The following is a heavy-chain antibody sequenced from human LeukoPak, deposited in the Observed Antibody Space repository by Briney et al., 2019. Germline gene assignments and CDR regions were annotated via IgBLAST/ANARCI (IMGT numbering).Heavy chain of an antibody. CDR3: AENPPCDAFDI. J-gene: IGHJ3*02. CDR1: GGSVSSGSYY. Sequence: SETLSLTCTVSGGSVSSGSYYWSWIRQPPGKGLEWIGYIYYSGSTNYNPSLKSRVTISVDTSKNQFSLKLSSVTAADTAVYYCAENPPCDAFDIWGQGTMVTVSS. CDR2: IYYSGST. V-gene: IGHV4-61*01.